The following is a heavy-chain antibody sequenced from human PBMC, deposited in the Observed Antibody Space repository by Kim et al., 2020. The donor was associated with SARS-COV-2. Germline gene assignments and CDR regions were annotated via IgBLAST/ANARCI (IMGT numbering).Heavy chain of an antibody. J-gene: IGHJ3*02. CDR2: IWNDGSNK. Sequence: GGSLRLSCAASGFTFSSYGMHWVRQAPGKGLEWVAVIWNDGSNKYYADSVKGRFSISRDNSKNTLYLQMNSPRAEDTAVYYCARDSHTSSDAFDIWGQGTMVTVSS. V-gene: IGHV3-33*01. CDR1: GFTFSSYG. CDR3: ARDSHTSSDAFDI.